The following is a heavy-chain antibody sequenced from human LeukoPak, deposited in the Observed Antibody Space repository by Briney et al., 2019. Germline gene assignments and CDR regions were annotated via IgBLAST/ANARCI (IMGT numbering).Heavy chain of an antibody. CDR1: GGSVSSGSYY. Sequence: PSETLSLTCTVSGGSVSSGSYYWSWIRQPPGKGLEWIGYIYYSGSTNYNPSLKSRVTISVDTSKNQFSLKLSSVTAADTAVYYCAREVGVGRGYSYGYGYFDYWGQGTLVTVSS. D-gene: IGHD5-18*01. CDR2: IYYSGST. CDR3: AREVGVGRGYSYGYGYFDY. J-gene: IGHJ4*02. V-gene: IGHV4-61*01.